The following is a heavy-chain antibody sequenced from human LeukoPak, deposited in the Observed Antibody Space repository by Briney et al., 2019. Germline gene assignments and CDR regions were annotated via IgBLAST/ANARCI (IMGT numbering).Heavy chain of an antibody. J-gene: IGHJ6*03. CDR1: GFTFSGAW. D-gene: IGHD6-6*01. CDR3: TTVASSPSPASVYYYYYMDV. V-gene: IGHV3-15*01. CDR2: IKSKTDGGTT. Sequence: SGGSLRLSCTASGFTFSGAWMSWVRQAPGKGLEWVGRIKSKTDGGTTDYAAPVKGRFTISRDDSKNTLYLQMNSLKTEDTAVYYCTTVASSPSPASVYYYYYMDVWGKGTTVTVSS.